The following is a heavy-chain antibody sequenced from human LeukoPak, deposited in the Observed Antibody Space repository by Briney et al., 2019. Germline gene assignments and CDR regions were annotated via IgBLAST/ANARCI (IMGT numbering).Heavy chain of an antibody. D-gene: IGHD3-22*01. CDR3: ARSGGLWLLTYYFDY. V-gene: IGHV4-4*07. J-gene: IGHJ4*02. CDR2: IYYSGST. Sequence: SETLSLTCIFSGGSISSYYWSWIRQPAGKGLEWIGSIYYSGSTYYNPSLKSRVTISVDTSKNQLSLKLSSVTAADTAVYFCARSGGLWLLTYYFDYWGQGTLVTVSS. CDR1: GGSISSYY.